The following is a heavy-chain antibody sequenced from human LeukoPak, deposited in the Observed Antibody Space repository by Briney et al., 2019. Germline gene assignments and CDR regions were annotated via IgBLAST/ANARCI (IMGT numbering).Heavy chain of an antibody. Sequence: ASVKVSCKVSGYTLTELSMHWVRQAPGKGLEWMGGFDPEDGETIYAQKFQGRVTMTEDTSTDTAYMELSSLRSEDTAVYYCATPVGFGVPHAFDIWGQGTMVTVSS. CDR1: GYTLTELS. J-gene: IGHJ3*02. V-gene: IGHV1-24*01. D-gene: IGHD3-3*01. CDR2: FDPEDGET. CDR3: ATPVGFGVPHAFDI.